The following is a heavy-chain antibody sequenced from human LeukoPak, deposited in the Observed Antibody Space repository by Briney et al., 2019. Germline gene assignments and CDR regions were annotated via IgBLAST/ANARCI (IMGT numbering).Heavy chain of an antibody. CDR3: AKGLVFDI. Sequence: GGSLRLSCAASGFTFDDYAMHWVRQAPRKGPEWVSGIARNSGNIGYADSVKGRFTISRDNAKKSLYLQMNSLRAEDTALYYCAKGLVFDIWGQGTMVTVSS. CDR1: GFTFDDYA. CDR2: IARNSGNI. J-gene: IGHJ3*02. V-gene: IGHV3-9*01.